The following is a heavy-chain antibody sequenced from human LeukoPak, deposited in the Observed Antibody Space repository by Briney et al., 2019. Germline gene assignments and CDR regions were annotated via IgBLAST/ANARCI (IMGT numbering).Heavy chain of an antibody. CDR1: GFTFTDYW. Sequence: GGSLRISCAASGFTFTDYWMTWVRQAPGKGLEWVANIKQDGSEKYYVDSVKGRFTISRDNAKNSLDLQMKSLRAEDTAVYYCARGLRTFDYWAQGTRVTVSS. CDR3: ARGLRTFDY. J-gene: IGHJ4*02. CDR2: IKQDGSEK. V-gene: IGHV3-7*01. D-gene: IGHD4-17*01.